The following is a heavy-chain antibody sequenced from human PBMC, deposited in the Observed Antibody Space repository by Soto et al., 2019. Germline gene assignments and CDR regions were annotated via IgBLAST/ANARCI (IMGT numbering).Heavy chain of an antibody. CDR1: GGTFSNFA. CDR2: IIPIFGTA. Sequence: QVQLVQSGAEVKKPGSSVKVSCKASGGTFSNFAFNWVRQAPGQGLEWMGGIIPIFGTAHYAQKFQGRVTITADESASTAYMELSSLRSEDTAVTYCARGSSCWYLDYWGQGTLVTVSS. CDR3: ARGSSCWYLDY. J-gene: IGHJ4*02. V-gene: IGHV1-69*12. D-gene: IGHD6-13*01.